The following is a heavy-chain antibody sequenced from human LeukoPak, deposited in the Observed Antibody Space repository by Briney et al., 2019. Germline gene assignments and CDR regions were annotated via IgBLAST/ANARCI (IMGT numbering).Heavy chain of an antibody. CDR3: ARDQIAAAGTYYYYGMDG. CDR2: IYYSGST. J-gene: IGHJ6*02. CDR1: GGSISSYY. V-gene: IGHV4-59*01. D-gene: IGHD6-13*01. Sequence: SETLSLTCTVSGGSISSYYWSWIRQPPGKGLEWIGYIYYSGSTNYNPSLKSRVTISVDTSKNQFSLKLSSVTAADTGVYYCARDQIAAAGTYYYYGMDGWGQGTTVTVSS.